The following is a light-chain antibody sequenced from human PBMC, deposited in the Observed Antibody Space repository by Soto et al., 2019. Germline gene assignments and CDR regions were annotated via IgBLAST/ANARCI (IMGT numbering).Light chain of an antibody. V-gene: IGKV1-13*02. CDR3: EQFNSYPSLT. Sequence: AIQLTQSPSSLSASVGDRVTITCRASQGISSALAWYQQKPGKAPKLLIYDASSLESGVPSRFSGSGSETDFTLTISSLQPEDLATYYCEQFNSYPSLTFGGGPKVEIK. CDR2: DAS. CDR1: QGISSA. J-gene: IGKJ4*01.